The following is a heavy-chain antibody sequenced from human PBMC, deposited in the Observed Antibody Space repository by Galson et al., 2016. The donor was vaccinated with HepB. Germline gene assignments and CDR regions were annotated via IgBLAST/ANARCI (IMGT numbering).Heavy chain of an antibody. V-gene: IGHV4-31*03. CDR3: AGTVIDSDAFDI. D-gene: IGHD2-21*01. CDR2: IYYSGST. CDR1: GGSISSGDYY. Sequence: TLSLTCTVSGGSISSGDYYWSWIRQHPGKGLEWIGYIYYSGSTFYNPSLKSRVTKSVDTSKNQFSLKLSSVTAADTAVYYCAGTVIDSDAFDIWGQGTMVTVSS. J-gene: IGHJ3*02.